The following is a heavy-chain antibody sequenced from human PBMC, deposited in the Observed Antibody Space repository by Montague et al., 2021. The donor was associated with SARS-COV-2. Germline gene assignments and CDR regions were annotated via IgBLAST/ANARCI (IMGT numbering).Heavy chain of an antibody. CDR3: VAEWLAIYYFDF. Sequence: SETLSLTCTVAGGSISSGNYYWGWIRQPPGKGLEWIGSLFNSGSSFYXPSLKSRVTISVDTSKNQFSLRLSSVTAADTAVYYCVAEWLAIYYFDFWGQGTLVTVSS. V-gene: IGHV4-39*01. J-gene: IGHJ4*02. CDR2: LFNSGSS. D-gene: IGHD6-19*01. CDR1: GGSISSGNYY.